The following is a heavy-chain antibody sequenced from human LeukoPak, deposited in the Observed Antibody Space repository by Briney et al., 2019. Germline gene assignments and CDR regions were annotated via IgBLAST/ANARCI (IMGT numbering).Heavy chain of an antibody. CDR3: ARRSSWIDY. D-gene: IGHD6-13*01. Sequence: ASVKVSCKASGYTFTCYYMHWGRQAPGQGLEWMGWINPNSGGTNYAQKFQGRVTMTRDTSIGTAYMELSRLRSDDTAVYYCARRSSWIDYWGQGTLITVSS. CDR2: INPNSGGT. CDR1: GYTFTCYY. J-gene: IGHJ4*02. V-gene: IGHV1-2*02.